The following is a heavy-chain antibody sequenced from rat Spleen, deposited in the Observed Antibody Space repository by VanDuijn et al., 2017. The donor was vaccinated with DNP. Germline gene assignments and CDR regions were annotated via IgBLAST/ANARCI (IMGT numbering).Heavy chain of an antibody. CDR1: GFTFSNYW. J-gene: IGHJ2*01. V-gene: IGHV5-58*01. CDR3: AKGAPLDY. CDR2: ITTDGGST. Sequence: EVQLVESDGGLVQPGGSLKLSCVASGFTFSNYWVWWIRQAPGKGLEWVSSITTDGGSTYYPDSVKGRFTVSRNNAENTVYLQMNSLRSEDTATYYCAKGAPLDYWGQGVMVTVSS. D-gene: IGHD3-1*01.